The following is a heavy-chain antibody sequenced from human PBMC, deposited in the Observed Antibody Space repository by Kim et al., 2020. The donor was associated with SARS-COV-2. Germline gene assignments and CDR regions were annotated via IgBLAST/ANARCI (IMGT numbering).Heavy chain of an antibody. D-gene: IGHD2-15*01. CDR3: ARIGDY. CDR2: CPSDADT. V-gene: IGHV5-51*01. J-gene: IGHJ4*02. Sequence: CPSDADTRYSPSFQGQVTSSADKSISTAYLRWSSLKASDTAMYYCARIGDYWGQGTLVTVSS.